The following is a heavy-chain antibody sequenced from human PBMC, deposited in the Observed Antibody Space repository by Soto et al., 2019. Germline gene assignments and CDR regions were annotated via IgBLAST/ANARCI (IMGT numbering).Heavy chain of an antibody. J-gene: IGHJ3*02. CDR1: GFTFSSYG. Sequence: QVQLVESGGGVVQPGRSLRLSCAASGFTFSSYGMHWVRQAPGKGLEWVAVIWYDGSNKYYADSVKGRFTISRDNSKNTLYLQMNSLRAEDTAVYYCARVQCTLSDSSSSHDAFDIWGQGTMVTVSS. V-gene: IGHV3-33*01. D-gene: IGHD6-6*01. CDR3: ARVQCTLSDSSSSHDAFDI. CDR2: IWYDGSNK.